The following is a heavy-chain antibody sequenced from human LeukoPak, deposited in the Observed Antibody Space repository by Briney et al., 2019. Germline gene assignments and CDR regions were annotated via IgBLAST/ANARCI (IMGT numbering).Heavy chain of an antibody. CDR3: ARDFFGWSSLGH. CDR1: GFTFRSNW. V-gene: IGHV3-7*01. CDR2: VQPDGSAK. Sequence: HPGGSLRLSCAASGFTFRSNWMNWVRQAPGKGLEWVAHVQPDGSAKIYADSVKGRFTTSRDNAKDSVYLQMNSLRVEDTAVYYCARDFFGWSSLGHWGQGTLVTVSS. D-gene: IGHD6-19*01. J-gene: IGHJ1*01.